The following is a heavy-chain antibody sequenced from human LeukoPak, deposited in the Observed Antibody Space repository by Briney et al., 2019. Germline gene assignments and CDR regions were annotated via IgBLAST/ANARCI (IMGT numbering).Heavy chain of an antibody. V-gene: IGHV6-1*01. CDR2: TYYRSKWYN. Sequence: SQTLSLTCAISGDSVSSNSDSWNWIRQSPSRGLEWLGRTYYRSKWYNHYAVSVKSRITINPDTSKNQFSLQLNSVTPEDTAVYYCARSSSDWGWFDPWGQGILVTVSS. CDR3: ARSSSDWGWFDP. CDR1: GDSVSSNSDS. D-gene: IGHD6-19*01. J-gene: IGHJ5*02.